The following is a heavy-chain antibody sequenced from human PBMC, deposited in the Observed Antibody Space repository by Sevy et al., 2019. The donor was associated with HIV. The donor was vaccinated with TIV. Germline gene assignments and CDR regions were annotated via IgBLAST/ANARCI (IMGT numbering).Heavy chain of an antibody. D-gene: IGHD6-19*01. J-gene: IGHJ3*02. CDR3: ATHSSGWYDAFDI. CDR1: GFTVSSNY. V-gene: IGHV3-53*01. Sequence: GGSLRLTCAASGFTVSSNYMSWVRQAPGKGLEWVSVIYSGGSTYYADSVKGRFTISRDNSKNTLYLQMNSLRAEDTAVYYCATHSSGWYDAFDIWGQGTMVTVSS. CDR2: IYSGGST.